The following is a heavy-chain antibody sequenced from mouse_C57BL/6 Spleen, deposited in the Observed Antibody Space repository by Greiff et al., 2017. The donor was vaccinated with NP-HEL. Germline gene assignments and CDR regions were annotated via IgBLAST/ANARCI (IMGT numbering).Heavy chain of an antibody. J-gene: IGHJ4*01. Sequence: QVQLQQSGAELVKPGASVKLSCKASGYTFTSYWMHWVKQRPGQGLEWIGMIHPNSGSTNYNEKFKSKATLTVDKSSSTAYMQLSSLTSEDSAVYYCARGGKPCYAMDYWGQGTSVTVSS. CDR3: ARGGKPCYAMDY. V-gene: IGHV1-64*01. CDR1: GYTFTSYW. CDR2: IHPNSGST.